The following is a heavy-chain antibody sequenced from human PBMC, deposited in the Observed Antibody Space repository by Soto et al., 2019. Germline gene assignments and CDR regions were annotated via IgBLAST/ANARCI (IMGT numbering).Heavy chain of an antibody. CDR1: GYTFTGYA. V-gene: IGHV1-3*01. CDR2: INAGNGNT. D-gene: IGHD1-1*01. J-gene: IGHJ6*02. Sequence: VASVKVSCKASGYTFTGYAMHWVRQAPGQRLEWMGWINAGNGNTKYSQKLQGRVTITRDTSASTAYMELSSLRSEDTAVYYCASCWNDSPPYYYYYGMDVWGQGTTVTVSS. CDR3: ASCWNDSPPYYYYYGMDV.